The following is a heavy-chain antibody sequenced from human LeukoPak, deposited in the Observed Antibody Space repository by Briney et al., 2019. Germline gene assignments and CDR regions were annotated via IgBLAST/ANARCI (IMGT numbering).Heavy chain of an antibody. J-gene: IGHJ5*02. Sequence: SETLSLTCTVSDDSISSDYWSWVRQPPGKGLEWIGYTQYSGSANYNPSLKSRVIMSVDTSKSQFSLKLSSVTAANTAVYYCARLDTYSSSSSAVRYNWFDPWGQGTLVTVSS. CDR1: DDSISSDY. V-gene: IGHV4-59*08. CDR3: ARLDTYSSSSSAVRYNWFDP. D-gene: IGHD6-6*01. CDR2: TQYSGSA.